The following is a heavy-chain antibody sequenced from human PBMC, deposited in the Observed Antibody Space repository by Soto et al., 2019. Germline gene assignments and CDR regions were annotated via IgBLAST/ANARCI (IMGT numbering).Heavy chain of an antibody. D-gene: IGHD3-9*01. CDR2: ISSSGSTI. J-gene: IGHJ4*02. V-gene: IGHV3-11*04. CDR1: GFTFSDHY. CDR3: ARERPYFDWFEFDY. Sequence: QVQLVESGGGLVMPGESLRLSCAASGFTFSDHYMSWIRQAPGKGLEWVSYISSSGSTIYYADSVKGRFTISRDNAKNSLYLQMNSLRAEDTAVYYCARERPYFDWFEFDYWGQGTLVTVSS.